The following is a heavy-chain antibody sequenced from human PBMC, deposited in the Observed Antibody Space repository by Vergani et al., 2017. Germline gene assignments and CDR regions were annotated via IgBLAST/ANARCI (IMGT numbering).Heavy chain of an antibody. Sequence: QVKLEESGGGVVQPGRSLRLSCAASGFSFGNYAMHWVRQAPGKVLEWVGVISYDGTEKKYADSVNGRFTISRDNSKKMMSLQMNSLRVEDTAVYYCARGGKGIIMVVPSTHLWGQGTQVSVS. CDR2: ISYDGTEK. V-gene: IGHV3-30-3*01. CDR3: ARGGKGIIMVVPSTHL. D-gene: IGHD2-15*01. CDR1: GFSFGNYA. J-gene: IGHJ4*02.